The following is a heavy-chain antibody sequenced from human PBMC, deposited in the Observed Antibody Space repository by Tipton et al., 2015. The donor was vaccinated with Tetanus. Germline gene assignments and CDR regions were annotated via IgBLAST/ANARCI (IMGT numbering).Heavy chain of an antibody. J-gene: IGHJ2*01. D-gene: IGHD7-27*01. CDR1: GYDFTKYS. CDR3: ARRLGPYTGDHFWHFDL. CDR2: ISPDDSQA. Sequence: QLVQSGPEVKKPGESLKISCQASGYDFTKYSIAWVRHMPGKGLEWMGIISPDDSQAIHSPSFQGHVTVSADKSVMTAYLQWRRLTASDTAMYYCARRLGPYTGDHFWHFDLWGRGTLVTVSS. V-gene: IGHV5-51*01.